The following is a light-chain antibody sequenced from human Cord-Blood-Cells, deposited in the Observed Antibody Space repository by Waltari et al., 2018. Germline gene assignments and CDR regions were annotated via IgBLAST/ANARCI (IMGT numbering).Light chain of an antibody. CDR2: AAS. V-gene: IGKV1-27*01. Sequence: DIQMTQSQPSLSPLVGTRAPITCRASQGISNYLAWYQQKPGKVPKLLIYAASTLQSWVPSRFSGSGSGTDFTLTISSLQPEDVATYYCQKYNSAPPTFGQGTKVEIK. J-gene: IGKJ1*01. CDR1: QGISNY. CDR3: QKYNSAPPT.